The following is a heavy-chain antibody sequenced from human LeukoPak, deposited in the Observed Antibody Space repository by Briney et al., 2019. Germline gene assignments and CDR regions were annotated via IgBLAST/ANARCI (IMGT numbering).Heavy chain of an antibody. CDR3: ARSRELEYYNWFDP. CDR1: GYTFTGYY. J-gene: IGHJ5*02. V-gene: IGHV1-2*02. D-gene: IGHD1-26*01. Sequence: ASVKVSCKASGYTFTGYYMHWVRQAPGQGLEWMRWINPNSGGTNYAQKFQGRVTMTRDTSISTAYMELSRLRPDDTAVYYCARSRELEYYNWFDPWGQGTLVTVSS. CDR2: INPNSGGT.